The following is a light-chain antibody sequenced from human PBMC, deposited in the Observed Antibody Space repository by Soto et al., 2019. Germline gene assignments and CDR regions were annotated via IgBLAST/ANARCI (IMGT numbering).Light chain of an antibody. V-gene: IGKV3D-20*01. Sequence: EIVLTQSPATLSLSPGERATLSCGASHSINSSFLAWYQQIPGLAPRLLIYDTSTRAAGIPDRFSGSGSGTDFTLTISRLDPEDVGVFYCQQYGNSPYTFGQGTKVEIK. J-gene: IGKJ2*01. CDR3: QQYGNSPYT. CDR1: HSINSSF. CDR2: DTS.